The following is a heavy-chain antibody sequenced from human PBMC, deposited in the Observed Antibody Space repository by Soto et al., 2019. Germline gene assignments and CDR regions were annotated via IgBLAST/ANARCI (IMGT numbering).Heavy chain of an antibody. CDR3: ARQANYDFWSGSLNWFDP. Sequence: SVTMSLTCTVSGGSISSSSYYWGWISKPPGKGLEWIGSIYYSGSTYYNPSLKSRVTISVDTSKNQFSLKLSSVTAADTAVYYCARQANYDFWSGSLNWFDPWGQGTLVTVSS. D-gene: IGHD3-3*01. J-gene: IGHJ5*02. CDR1: GGSISSSSYY. V-gene: IGHV4-39*01. CDR2: IYYSGST.